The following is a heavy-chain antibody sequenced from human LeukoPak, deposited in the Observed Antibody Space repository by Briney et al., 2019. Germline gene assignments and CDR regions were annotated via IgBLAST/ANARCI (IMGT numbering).Heavy chain of an antibody. Sequence: PGGSLRLSCAASGFTFSSYAMSWVRQAPGKGLEWVSAISGSGGSTYYADSVKGRFTISRDNSKNTLYLQMNSLRAEDTAVYYCAKVPTEYQLQWGFLDYWGQGTLVTVSS. CDR3: AKVPTEYQLQWGFLDY. V-gene: IGHV3-23*01. CDR1: GFTFSSYA. J-gene: IGHJ4*02. D-gene: IGHD2-2*01. CDR2: ISGSGGST.